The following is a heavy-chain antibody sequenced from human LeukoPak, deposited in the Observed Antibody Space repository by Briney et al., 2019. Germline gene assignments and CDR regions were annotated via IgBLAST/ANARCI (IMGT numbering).Heavy chain of an antibody. J-gene: IGHJ4*02. CDR2: IKQGGSEN. D-gene: IGHD4-17*01. V-gene: IGHV3-7*01. CDR1: GFTFNTHW. Sequence: PGGSLRLSCAASGFTFNTHWMAWVRQAPGKGLDWVASIKQGGSENFYVDSVKGRFTISRDDAKNSLYLQMNTLSVEDTALYYCVKGPHYGAYTDYFDFWGQGTLVTVSS. CDR3: VKGPHYGAYTDYFDF.